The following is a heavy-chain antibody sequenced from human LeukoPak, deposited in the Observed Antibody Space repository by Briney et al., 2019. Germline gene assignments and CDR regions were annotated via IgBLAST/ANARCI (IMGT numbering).Heavy chain of an antibody. Sequence: GGSLRLSCAASGFTFSSYAMSWVRQAPGKGLEWVSAISGSGGSTYYADSVKGRFTISRDNSKNTLFLQMNRLRPEDAAVYYCAKAPVTTCRGAFCYPFDYWGLGTLVTVST. CDR2: ISGSGGST. J-gene: IGHJ4*02. CDR3: AKAPVTTCRGAFCYPFDY. D-gene: IGHD2-15*01. V-gene: IGHV3-23*01. CDR1: GFTFSSYA.